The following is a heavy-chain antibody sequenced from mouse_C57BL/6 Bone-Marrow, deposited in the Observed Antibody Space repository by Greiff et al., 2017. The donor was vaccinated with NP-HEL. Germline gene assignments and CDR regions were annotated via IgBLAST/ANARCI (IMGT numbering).Heavy chain of an antibody. CDR3: ARHEDGRWLLPLGY. D-gene: IGHD2-3*01. J-gene: IGHJ4*01. CDR2: FYPGSGSI. CDR1: GYTFTEYT. V-gene: IGHV1-62-2*01. Sequence: LVEPGASVKLSCKASGYTFTEYTIHWVKQRSVQGLEWIGWFYPGSGSIKYNEKFKDKATLTADKSSSTVYMELSRLTSEDSAVYFCARHEDGRWLLPLGYWGQGTSVTVSS.